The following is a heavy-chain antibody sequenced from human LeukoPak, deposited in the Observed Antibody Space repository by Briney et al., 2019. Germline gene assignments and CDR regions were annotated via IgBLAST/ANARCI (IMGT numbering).Heavy chain of an antibody. CDR2: ISSSSSTI. CDR1: GFTFSIYS. D-gene: IGHD2-2*01. V-gene: IGHV3-48*01. CDR3: ARGYWGIVVVPAATDAFDI. J-gene: IGHJ3*02. Sequence: PGGSLRLSCAASGFTFSIYSMNWVRQAPGKGLECVSYISSSSSTIYYADCVKGRFTISRDNAKNSLYLQMNSLRAEDTAVYYCARGYWGIVVVPAATDAFDIWGQGTMVTVS.